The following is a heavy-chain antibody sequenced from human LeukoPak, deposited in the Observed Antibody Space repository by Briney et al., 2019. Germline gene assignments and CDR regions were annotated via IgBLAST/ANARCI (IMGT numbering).Heavy chain of an antibody. D-gene: IGHD6-13*01. CDR3: ARDSSSWGNYGMDV. J-gene: IGHJ6*02. CDR2: INPNSGGT. Sequence: ASVKVSCKASGYTFTGYYMHWVRQAPGQGLEWMGWINPNSGGTNYAQKFQGRVTMTRDTSTSTAYMELSRLRSDDTAVYYCARDSSSWGNYGMDVWGQGTTVTVSS. V-gene: IGHV1-2*02. CDR1: GYTFTGYY.